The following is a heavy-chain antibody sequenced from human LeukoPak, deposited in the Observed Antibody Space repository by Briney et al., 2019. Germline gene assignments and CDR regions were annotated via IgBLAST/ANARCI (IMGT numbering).Heavy chain of an antibody. CDR3: ARDIMEANWFDP. CDR1: GFTFSSYS. J-gene: IGHJ5*02. Sequence: GGSLRLSCAASGFTFSSYSMNWVRQAPGKGLEWVSSISSSSSYIYYADSVKGRFTISRDNAKNSLYLRMNSLRAEDTAVYYCARDIMEANWFDPWGQGTLVTVSS. V-gene: IGHV3-21*01. CDR2: ISSSSSYI. D-gene: IGHD3-16*01.